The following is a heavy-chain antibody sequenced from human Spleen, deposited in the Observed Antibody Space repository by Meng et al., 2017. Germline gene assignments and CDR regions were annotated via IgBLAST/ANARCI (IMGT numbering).Heavy chain of an antibody. CDR2: ISWNSGSI. J-gene: IGHJ4*02. V-gene: IGHV3-9*01. Sequence: SLKIYCAASGFTFDDYAMHWVRQAPGKGLEWVSGISWNSGSIGYADSVKGRFTISRDNAKNSLYLQMNSLRAEDTALYYCAKDSNHRLVVTLDYWDQGTLVTVSS. CDR3: AKDSNHRLVVTLDY. D-gene: IGHD2-21*02. CDR1: GFTFDDYA.